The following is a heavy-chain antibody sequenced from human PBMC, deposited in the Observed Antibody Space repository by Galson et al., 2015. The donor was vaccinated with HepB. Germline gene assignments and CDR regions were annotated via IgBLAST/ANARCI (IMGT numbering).Heavy chain of an antibody. J-gene: IGHJ4*02. CDR2: INSDGSAR. Sequence: SLRLSCAASGFTFSSYAMSWVRQAPGKGLVWVARINSDGSARNYADSVKGRFSISRDNAKNTLFLQMNSLRAEDTAVYYCTQDGPGGGYDPEYWGQGTLVTVSS. CDR3: TQDGPGGGYDPEY. V-gene: IGHV3-74*01. CDR1: GFTFSSYA. D-gene: IGHD5-12*01.